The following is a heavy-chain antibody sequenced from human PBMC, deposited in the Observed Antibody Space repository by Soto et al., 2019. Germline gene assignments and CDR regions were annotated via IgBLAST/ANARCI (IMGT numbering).Heavy chain of an antibody. Sequence: QLQLQESGPGLVKPSETLSLTCTVSGGSISSSSYYWGWIRQPPGKGLEWIGSIYYSGSTYYNPSLKSRVTISVDTSKNQFSLKLSSVTAADTAVYYCASLAGNTATGRYFDLWGRGTLVTVSS. V-gene: IGHV4-39*01. D-gene: IGHD5-18*01. CDR3: ASLAGNTATGRYFDL. J-gene: IGHJ2*01. CDR1: GGSISSSSYY. CDR2: IYYSGST.